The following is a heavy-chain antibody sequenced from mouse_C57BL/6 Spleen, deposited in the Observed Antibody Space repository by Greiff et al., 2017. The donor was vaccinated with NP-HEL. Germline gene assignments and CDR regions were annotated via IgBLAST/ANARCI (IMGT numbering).Heavy chain of an antibody. CDR1: GFTFSDYY. J-gene: IGHJ2*01. Sequence: EVKLVESEGGLVQPGSSMKLSCTASGFTFSDYYMAWVRQVPEKGLEWVANINYDGSSTYYLDSLKSRFIISRDNAKNILYLQMSSLTSEDTATYYCARVRTPYYLDYWGQGTTLTVSS. CDR3: ARVRTPYYLDY. V-gene: IGHV5-16*01. CDR2: INYDGSST.